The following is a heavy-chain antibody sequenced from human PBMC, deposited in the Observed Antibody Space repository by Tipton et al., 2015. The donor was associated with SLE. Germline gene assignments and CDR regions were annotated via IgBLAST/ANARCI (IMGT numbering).Heavy chain of an antibody. Sequence: QVQLVQSGAEVKKPGASVKVSCKTSGYSFTAYYIHWVRQAPGQGLEWMGWINPNTGGTNYAQNFQGRVTMTRDASISTAYMELKSLRSDDTSVYYCARLGVNDYWGQGTPVTVSS. D-gene: IGHD3-16*01. CDR3: ARLGVNDY. J-gene: IGHJ4*02. CDR1: GYSFTAYY. CDR2: INPNTGGT. V-gene: IGHV1-2*02.